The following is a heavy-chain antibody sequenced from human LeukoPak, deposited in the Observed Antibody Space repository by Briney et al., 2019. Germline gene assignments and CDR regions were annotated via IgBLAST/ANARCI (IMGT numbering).Heavy chain of an antibody. CDR2: ISYDGSNK. CDR3: ASEYTSNWYVY. Sequence: PGGSLRLSCAASGFTFSSYVMHGVRQAPGKGLEWVASISYDGSNKHFADSVKGRFTISRDNSKKTLYLQMNSLRPEDTAVYYCASEYTSNWYVYWGQGTLVTVSS. D-gene: IGHD6-13*01. V-gene: IGHV3-30*04. CDR1: GFTFSSYV. J-gene: IGHJ5*01.